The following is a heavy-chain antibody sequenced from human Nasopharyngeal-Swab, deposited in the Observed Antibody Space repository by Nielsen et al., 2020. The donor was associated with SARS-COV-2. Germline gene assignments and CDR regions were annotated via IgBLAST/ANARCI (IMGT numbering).Heavy chain of an antibody. D-gene: IGHD6-19*01. CDR2: ITWNGNSI. J-gene: IGHJ4*02. V-gene: IGHV3-9*01. Sequence: LRLSCAASGFTFDDYAMHWVRQAPGKGLEWVSGITWNGNSIDYADSVKGRFTISRDNAKNSLYLQMNSLRTEDTALYYCAKAPVSVSVAGTFDYWGQGTLVTVSS. CDR3: AKAPVSVSVAGTFDY. CDR1: GFTFDDYA.